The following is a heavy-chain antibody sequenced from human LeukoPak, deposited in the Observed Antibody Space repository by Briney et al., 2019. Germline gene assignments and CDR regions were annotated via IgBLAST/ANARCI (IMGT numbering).Heavy chain of an antibody. CDR3: ARASTVTNSDFDY. CDR2: INPNSGGT. CDR1: GYTFTGYY. V-gene: IGHV1-2*04. D-gene: IGHD4-17*01. Sequence: ASVKVSCKASGYTFTGYYMHWVRQAPGQGLEWMVWINPNSGGTNYAQKFQGWVTMTRDTSISTAYMELSRLRSDDTAVYYCARASTVTNSDFDYWGQGTLVTVSS. J-gene: IGHJ4*02.